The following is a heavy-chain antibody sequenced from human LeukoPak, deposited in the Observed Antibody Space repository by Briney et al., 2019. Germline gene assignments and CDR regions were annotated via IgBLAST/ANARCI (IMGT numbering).Heavy chain of an antibody. Sequence: PSETPSLTCTVSGGSISSDYWSWTRQPPGKGLEWIGYIYTSGSNHYNPSLKSRVTISGDTSKNQFSLKLSSVTAADTAVYYCARQKAGNCFDPWGQGTPVTVSS. J-gene: IGHJ5*02. CDR2: IYTSGSN. CDR1: GGSISSDY. CDR3: ARQKAGNCFDP. D-gene: IGHD6-19*01. V-gene: IGHV4-4*09.